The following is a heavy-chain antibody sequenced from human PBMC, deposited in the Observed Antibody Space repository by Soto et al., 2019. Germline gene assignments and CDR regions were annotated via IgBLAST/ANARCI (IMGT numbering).Heavy chain of an antibody. V-gene: IGHV3-30*18. D-gene: IGHD3-22*01. CDR3: AKDAGYYYDSSGYHY. J-gene: IGHJ4*02. CDR2: ISYDGSNK. Sequence: GGSLRLSCAASGFTFSSYGMHWVRQAPGKGLEWVAVISYDGSNKYYADSVKGRFTISRDNSKNTLYLQMNSLRAEDTAVYYCAKDAGYYYDSSGYHYWGQGTLVTVS. CDR1: GFTFSSYG.